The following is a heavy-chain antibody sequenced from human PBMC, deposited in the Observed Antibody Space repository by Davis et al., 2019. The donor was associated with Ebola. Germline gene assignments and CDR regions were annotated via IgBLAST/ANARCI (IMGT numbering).Heavy chain of an antibody. V-gene: IGHV1-18*01. CDR1: GYTFNIYG. D-gene: IGHD1-7*01. CDR2: ISAYNGDT. Sequence: AASVQVSCKASGYTFNIYGIGWLRQAPGQGLEWMGWISAYNGDTNYAKTFQDRLTLSMDTSTSTGYMEVRSLTSDDTAVYYCARDGGTGTFDNWGQGSLVTVSS. CDR3: ARDGGTGTFDN. J-gene: IGHJ4*02.